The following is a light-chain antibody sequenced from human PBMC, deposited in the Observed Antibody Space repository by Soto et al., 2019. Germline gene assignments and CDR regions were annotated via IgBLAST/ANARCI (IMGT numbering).Light chain of an antibody. CDR3: QSFDRSLSYV. CDR2: GNT. CDR1: SPNIGARYD. Sequence: QSVLTQPPSVSGAPGQRVTISCTGNSPNIGARYDVHWFQQLPGTAPKLLIFGNTNRPSGVPDRFSGSKSGTSASLAITGLQAEDEADYYCQSFDRSLSYVFGGGTKVTVL. V-gene: IGLV1-40*01. J-gene: IGLJ1*01.